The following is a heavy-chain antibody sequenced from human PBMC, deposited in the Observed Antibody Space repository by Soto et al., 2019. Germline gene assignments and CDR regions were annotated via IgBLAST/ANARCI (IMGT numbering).Heavy chain of an antibody. Sequence: SETLSLTCTVSGGSISSYYWSWIRQPPGKGLEWIGYIYYSGSTNYNPSLKSRVTISVDTSKNQFSLKLSSVTAADTAVYYCAGSPLGYYDSSGYYRTFNWFDPWGQGTLVTVSS. CDR2: IYYSGST. V-gene: IGHV4-59*01. D-gene: IGHD3-22*01. CDR1: GGSISSYY. CDR3: AGSPLGYYDSSGYYRTFNWFDP. J-gene: IGHJ5*02.